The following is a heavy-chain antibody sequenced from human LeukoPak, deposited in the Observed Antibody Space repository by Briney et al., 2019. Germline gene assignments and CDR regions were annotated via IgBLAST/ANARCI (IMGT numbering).Heavy chain of an antibody. CDR2: IYSSGAT. CDR1: GFTVSSNY. D-gene: IGHD5-18*01. Sequence: GGSLRLSCAALGFTVSSNYMSWVRQAPGKGLEWVSVIYSSGATYYADFVKGRFTISRDNSKNTVFLQMNSLRAEDTAVYHCARDALGRGSSYLTGDQWGQGTLVTVSA. V-gene: IGHV3-66*01. CDR3: ARDALGRGSSYLTGDQ. J-gene: IGHJ4*02.